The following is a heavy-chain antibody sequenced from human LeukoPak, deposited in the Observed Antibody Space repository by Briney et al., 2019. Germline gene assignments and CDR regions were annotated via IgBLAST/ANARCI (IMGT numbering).Heavy chain of an antibody. CDR2: ISGSGGST. J-gene: IGHJ4*02. V-gene: IGHV3-23*01. CDR1: GFTFSSYA. CDR3: AKDPRPSYYDTLTIFDY. D-gene: IGHD3-9*01. Sequence: GGSLRLSCAASGFTFSSYAMSWVRQAPGKGLEWVSAISGSGGSTYYADSVKGRFTISRDNSKNTLYLQMNSLRAEDTAVYYCAKDPRPSYYDTLTIFDYWGQGTLVTVSS.